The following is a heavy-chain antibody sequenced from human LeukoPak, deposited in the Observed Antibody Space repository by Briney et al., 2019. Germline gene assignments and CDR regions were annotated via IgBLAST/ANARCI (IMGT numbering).Heavy chain of an antibody. Sequence: GGSLRLSCAASGFTFSSYEMNWDRQAPGKGLEWVSYISSSGSTIYYADSVKGRFTISRDNAKNSLYLQMNSLRAEDTAVYYCASISSGWYRKDYWGQGTLVTVSS. D-gene: IGHD6-19*01. CDR1: GFTFSSYE. V-gene: IGHV3-48*03. J-gene: IGHJ4*02. CDR3: ASISSGWYRKDY. CDR2: ISSSGSTI.